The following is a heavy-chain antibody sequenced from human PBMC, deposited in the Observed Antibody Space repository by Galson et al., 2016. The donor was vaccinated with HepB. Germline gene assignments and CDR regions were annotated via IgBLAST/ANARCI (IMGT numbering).Heavy chain of an antibody. V-gene: IGHV1-18*04. CDR1: GYRFPTYG. Sequence: SVKVSCKVSGYRFPTYGISWVRQAPGQGLEWLGWISANSGNTYYAQKFQDRVTMTRDTSARTVYMDLRRLRSDDTAVYYCARDVQFRLDYWGQGTLVTVSS. J-gene: IGHJ4*02. CDR3: ARDVQFRLDY. D-gene: IGHD5-24*01. CDR2: ISANSGNT.